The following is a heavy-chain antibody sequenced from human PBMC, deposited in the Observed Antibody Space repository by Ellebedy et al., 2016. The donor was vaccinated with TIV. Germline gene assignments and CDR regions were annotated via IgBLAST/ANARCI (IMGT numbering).Heavy chain of an antibody. J-gene: IGHJ6*02. V-gene: IGHV1-2*02. CDR2: INPKSGDT. CDR1: GYTFSGYY. CDR3: ARRSFYDGMDV. D-gene: IGHD2/OR15-2a*01. Sequence: AASVKVSCKASGYTFSGYYMNWVRQAPGQGLEWMGWINPKSGDTNYAHKFQGRVTMTLGTSITAAYMELRGLRPDDTAVYYCARRSFYDGMDVWGQGTTVAVSS.